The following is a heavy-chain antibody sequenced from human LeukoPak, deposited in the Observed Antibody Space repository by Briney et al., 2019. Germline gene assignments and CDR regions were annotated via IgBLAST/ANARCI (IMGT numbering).Heavy chain of an antibody. CDR3: ARAGELPAMYYFDY. D-gene: IGHD1-26*01. V-gene: IGHV4-4*02. CDR2: IYHSGST. J-gene: IGHJ4*02. CDR1: GGSISSSNW. Sequence: PSETQSLTCAVSGGSISSSNWWSWVRQPPGKGLEWIGEIYHSGSTNYNPSLKSRVTISVDKSENQFSLKLSSVTAADTAVYYCARAGELPAMYYFDYWGQGTLVTVSS.